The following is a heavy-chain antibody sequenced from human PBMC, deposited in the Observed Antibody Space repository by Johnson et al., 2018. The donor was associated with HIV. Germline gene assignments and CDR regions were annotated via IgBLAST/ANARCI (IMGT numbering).Heavy chain of an antibody. CDR2: ISYHGSNK. Sequence: QVQLVESGGGLVKPGGSLRLSCAASGFTFSDYYMSWIRQAPGKGLEWVAVISYHGSNKYYADSVKGRFTISRDNSKNTLYLQMNSLRTEDTAVYYCARVRGGTGHGAFDIWGQGTMVTVSS. CDR1: GFTFSDYY. V-gene: IGHV3-30*03. CDR3: ARVRGGTGHGAFDI. J-gene: IGHJ3*02.